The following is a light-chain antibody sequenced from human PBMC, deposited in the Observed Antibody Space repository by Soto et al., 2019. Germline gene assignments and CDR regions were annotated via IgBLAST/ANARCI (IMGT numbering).Light chain of an antibody. CDR3: QTWGTGIPWV. V-gene: IGLV4-69*01. Sequence: QLVLTQSPSASASLGASVNLTCTPSSGHSRYAIAWHQQQPEKGPRYLMRLNSDGSHNKGDGIPDRFSGSTSGAERYLTISSLQSEDEADYYCQTWGTGIPWVFGGGTKLTVL. J-gene: IGLJ3*02. CDR2: LNSDGSH. CDR1: SGHSRYA.